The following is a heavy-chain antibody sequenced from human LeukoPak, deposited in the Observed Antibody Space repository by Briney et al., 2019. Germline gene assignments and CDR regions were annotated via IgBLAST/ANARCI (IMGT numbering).Heavy chain of an antibody. Sequence: AGSLTLSCAASGFSFSSNTMNWVRHPPPQGLERDSVICGSSSSTSYEDSVKSRFTISRDNSKNTLYPQMNSLIADDTTIYYYSKGSGGRCHSATDHWGQGPLVTVSS. D-gene: IGHD2-15*01. V-gene: IGHV3-23*01. CDR2: ICGSSSST. CDR3: SKGSGGRCHSATDH. J-gene: IGHJ4*02. CDR1: GFSFSSNT.